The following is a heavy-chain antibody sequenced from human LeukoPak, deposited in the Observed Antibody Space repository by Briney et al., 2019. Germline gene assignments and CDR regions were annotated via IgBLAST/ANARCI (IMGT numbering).Heavy chain of an antibody. CDR1: GYTFTNYG. CDR2: IIPILGIA. Sequence: ASVKVSCKASGYTFTNYGISWVRQAPGQGLEWMGRIIPILGIANYAQKFQGRVTITADKSTSTAYMELSSLRSEDTAVYYCAREGWNSSSWYPFDYWGQGTLVTVSS. CDR3: AREGWNSSSWYPFDY. D-gene: IGHD6-13*01. V-gene: IGHV1-69*04. J-gene: IGHJ4*02.